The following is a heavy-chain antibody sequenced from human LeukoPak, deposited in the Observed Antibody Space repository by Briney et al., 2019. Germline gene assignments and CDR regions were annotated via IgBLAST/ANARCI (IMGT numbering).Heavy chain of an antibody. D-gene: IGHD5-24*01. CDR3: ARAGPRRDGYNRDY. CDR1: GFTFSSYS. V-gene: IGHV3-21*01. J-gene: IGHJ4*02. Sequence: GGSLRLSCAASGFTFSSYSMNWVRQAPGRGLEWVSSIRFTGSYIYYADSVKGRFTISRDDAKNLLSLQMISLRVEDTAVYYCARAGPRRDGYNRDYWGQGTLVTVSS. CDR2: IRFTGSYI.